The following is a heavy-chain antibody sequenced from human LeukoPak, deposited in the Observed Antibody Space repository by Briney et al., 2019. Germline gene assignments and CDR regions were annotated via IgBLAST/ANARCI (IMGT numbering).Heavy chain of an antibody. CDR2: ISGRSDPI. D-gene: IGHD6-19*01. Sequence: GGSLRLSCVASGFTFSSYTMNWVRQAPGKGLEWVSAISGRSDPIHYADSVRGRFTTSRDNAKNSLYLQMSSLTADDTAMYYCASDFFDGSGHYHDAYWGQGTLVTVSS. J-gene: IGHJ4*02. CDR1: GFTFSSYT. CDR3: ASDFFDGSGHYHDAY. V-gene: IGHV3-21*01.